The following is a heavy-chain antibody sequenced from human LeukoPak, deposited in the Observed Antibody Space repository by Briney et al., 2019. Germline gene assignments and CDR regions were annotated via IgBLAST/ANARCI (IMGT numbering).Heavy chain of an antibody. CDR2: IRSKAYGGTT. Sequence: TGGSLRLSCAASAFTFSSYAMSWVRQAPGKGLEWVGFIRSKAYGGTTEYAASVKGRFTISRDDSKSIAYLQMNSLKTEDTAVYYCTREGIAAAGSFDYWGQGTLVTVSS. D-gene: IGHD6-13*01. V-gene: IGHV3-49*04. CDR3: TREGIAAAGSFDY. J-gene: IGHJ4*02. CDR1: AFTFSSYA.